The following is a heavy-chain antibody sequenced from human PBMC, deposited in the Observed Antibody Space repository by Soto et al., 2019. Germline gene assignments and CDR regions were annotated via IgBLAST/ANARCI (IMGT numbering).Heavy chain of an antibody. CDR1: GFTFSTYW. D-gene: IGHD1-1*01. CDR2: VNSDGSST. J-gene: IGHJ6*02. V-gene: IGHV3-74*01. CDR3: ARDVRNWNGQYYYYDMDV. Sequence: GSLRLSCAASGFTFSTYWMHWVRQAPGQGLVWVSRVNSDGSSTSYADSVKGRFTISRDNAKNTLYLQMNSLRAEDTAVYYCARDVRNWNGQYYYYDMDVWGQGTTVTVSS.